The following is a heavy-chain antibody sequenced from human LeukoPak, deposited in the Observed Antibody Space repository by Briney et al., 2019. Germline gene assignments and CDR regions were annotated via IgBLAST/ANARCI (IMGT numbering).Heavy chain of an antibody. CDR2: INHSGST. J-gene: IGHJ4*02. D-gene: IGHD3-3*01. Sequence: SETLSLTCAVYGGSFSGYYWSWIRQPPGKGLEWIGEINHSGSTNYNPSLKSRVTISVDTSKNQFSLKLSSVTAADTAVYYCARSHYNFWSGYHLDYWGQGTLVTVSS. CDR1: GGSFSGYY. V-gene: IGHV4-34*01. CDR3: ARSHYNFWSGYHLDY.